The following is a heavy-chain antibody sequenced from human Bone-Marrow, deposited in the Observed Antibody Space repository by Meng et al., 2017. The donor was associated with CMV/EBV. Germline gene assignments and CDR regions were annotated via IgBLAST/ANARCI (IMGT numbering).Heavy chain of an antibody. V-gene: IGHV3-21*01. D-gene: IGHD6-19*01. CDR2: ISSSSSYI. CDR1: YS. Sequence: YSRNWFRKATGKGLEWVSSISSSSSYIYYADSVKGRFTISRDNAKNSLYLQMNSLRAEDTAVYYCARDFPPDSGWYRVRYYYGMDVWGQGTTVTVSS. J-gene: IGHJ6*02. CDR3: ARDFPPDSGWYRVRYYYGMDV.